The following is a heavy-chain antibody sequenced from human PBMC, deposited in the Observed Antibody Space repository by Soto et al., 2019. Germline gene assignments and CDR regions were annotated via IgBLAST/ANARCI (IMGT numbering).Heavy chain of an antibody. CDR2: IYYSGST. V-gene: IGHV4-31*03. CDR3: ARDLRRSESGFYYYAMDV. Sequence: SETLSLTCTVSGGSISSGGYYWSWIRQHPGKGLEWIGYIYYSGSTYYNPSLKSRVTISVDTSKNHFSLMLNSVTAADTAVYYCARDLRRSESGFYYYAMDVWGQGTTVTVSS. CDR1: GGSISSGGYY. J-gene: IGHJ6*02. D-gene: IGHD1-26*01.